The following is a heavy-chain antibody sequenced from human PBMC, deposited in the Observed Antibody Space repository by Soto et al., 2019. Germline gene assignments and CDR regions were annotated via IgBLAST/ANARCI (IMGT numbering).Heavy chain of an antibody. J-gene: IGHJ4*02. CDR2: ISSSSSTI. V-gene: IGHV3-48*02. Sequence: GALRLSCAASGFTFSSYSMNWVRQAPGKGLDWVSYISSSSSTIYYADSVKGRFTISRDNAKNSLYLQMNSLRDEDTAVYYCARFALRRGYSGYDPFDFDYWGQGTLVTVSS. CDR1: GFTFSSYS. D-gene: IGHD5-12*01. CDR3: ARFALRRGYSGYDPFDFDY.